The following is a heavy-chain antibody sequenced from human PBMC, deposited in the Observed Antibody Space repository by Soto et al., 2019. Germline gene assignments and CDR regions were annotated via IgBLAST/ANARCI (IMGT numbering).Heavy chain of an antibody. CDR2: INHSGST. V-gene: IGHV4-34*01. D-gene: IGHD3-10*01. J-gene: IGHJ6*02. CDR1: GGSFSGYY. Sequence: SETLSLTCAVYGGSFSGYYWSWIRQPPGKGLEWIGEINHSGSTNYNPSLKSRVTISVDTSKNQFSLKLSSVTAADTAVYYCARGLARLTVMVRGVIPYGMDVWGQGTTVTV. CDR3: ARGLARLTVMVRGVIPYGMDV.